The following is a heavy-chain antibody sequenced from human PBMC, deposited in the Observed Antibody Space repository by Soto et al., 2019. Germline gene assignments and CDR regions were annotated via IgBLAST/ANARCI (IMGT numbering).Heavy chain of an antibody. Sequence: QVQLVQSGAEVKKPGASVKVSCKASGYTFTSYGISWVRQAPGQGLEWMGWISNYNGDTNYAQKLQGRVTMTTATSTSTAYMELRSLKSDDAAVYYCTRGGQLFAGNYFDYWGQGTLVTVSS. CDR3: TRGGQLFAGNYFDY. J-gene: IGHJ4*02. V-gene: IGHV1-18*01. CDR1: GYTFTSYG. D-gene: IGHD3-10*02. CDR2: ISNYNGDT.